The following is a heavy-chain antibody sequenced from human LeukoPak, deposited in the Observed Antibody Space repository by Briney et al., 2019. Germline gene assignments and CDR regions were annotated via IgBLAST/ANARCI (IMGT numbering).Heavy chain of an antibody. CDR2: ISGSGGRT. CDR1: GFTFSSYV. Sequence: GGSLRLSCAASGFTFSSYVMSWVRQAPGKGLEWVSGISGSGGRTYYADSVKGRSTISRDNSKNTLYLQMNSLRVDDTAVYYCVKGSKGGMIVPGERPKYFHHWGQGTLVTVSS. V-gene: IGHV3-23*01. CDR3: VKGSKGGMIVPGERPKYFHH. D-gene: IGHD3-10*01. J-gene: IGHJ1*01.